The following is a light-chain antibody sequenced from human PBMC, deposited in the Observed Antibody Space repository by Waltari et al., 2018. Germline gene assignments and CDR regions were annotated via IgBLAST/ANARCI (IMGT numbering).Light chain of an antibody. CDR2: DTS. J-gene: IGLJ3*02. CDR1: TGAVTRGHY. V-gene: IGLV7-46*01. Sequence: QAVVTQEPSLTVSPGGTVTPTCCSSTGAVTRGHYPYWFQQKPGQAPKTLIYDTSIRHSWIPARFSGSLLGDKAALTLSGAQPEDEAEYYCLLLYSGTSVFGGGTKVTVL. CDR3: LLLYSGTSV.